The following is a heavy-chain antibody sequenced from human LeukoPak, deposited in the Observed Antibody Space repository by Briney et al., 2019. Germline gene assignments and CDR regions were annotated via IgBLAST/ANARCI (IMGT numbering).Heavy chain of an antibody. V-gene: IGHV1-69*04. CDR3: ARAERITIFGVVISTFDY. Sequence: SVKVSCKASGGTFSSYAISWVRQAPGQGLEWMGRIIPILGIANYAQKFQGRVTMTRDTSISTAYMELSRLRSDDTAVYYCARAERITIFGVVISTFDYWGQGTLVTASS. CDR2: IIPILGIA. CDR1: GGTFSSYA. D-gene: IGHD3-3*01. J-gene: IGHJ4*02.